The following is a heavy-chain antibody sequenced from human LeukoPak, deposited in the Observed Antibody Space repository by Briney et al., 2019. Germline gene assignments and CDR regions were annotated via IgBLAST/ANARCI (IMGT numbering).Heavy chain of an antibody. D-gene: IGHD3-3*01. CDR2: SVSGGGT. CDR1: GFTFSSYA. V-gene: IGHV3-23*01. Sequence: GESRRLSCAASGFTFSSYAIRWVRQAPGKGLEWVSGSVSGGGTYYADSVKGRFTISRDNSKNTLYLQMNSLRAEDTAVYYCAKDFWSGYYPNYWGQGTLVTVSS. J-gene: IGHJ4*02. CDR3: AKDFWSGYYPNY.